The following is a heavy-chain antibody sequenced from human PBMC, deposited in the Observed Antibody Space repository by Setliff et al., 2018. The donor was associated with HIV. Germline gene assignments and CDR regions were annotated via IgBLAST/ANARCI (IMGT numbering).Heavy chain of an antibody. J-gene: IGHJ4*02. V-gene: IGHV3-49*02. CDR1: TSGSYY. D-gene: IGHD3-3*01. CDR3: TRDRPEYDFWSGYTFDI. Sequence: TSGSYYWSWVRQPAGKGLEWVGFIRIRVYGGTPEYAASVTGRFTISRDDSKGISYLQMNRLKTEDTAVYYCTRDRPEYDFWSGYTFDIWGRGVLVTVSS. CDR2: IRIRVYGGTP.